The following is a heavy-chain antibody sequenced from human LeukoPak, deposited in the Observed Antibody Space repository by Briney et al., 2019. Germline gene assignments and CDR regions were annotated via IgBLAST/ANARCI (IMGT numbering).Heavy chain of an antibody. CDR3: ARADSNNWDAKYYFDY. CDR1: GYTFTGYY. Sequence: GASVKVSCKTSGYTFTGYYIHWVRQAPGQGLEWMGRINPNSGGTNYAQKFQGRVTMTRDTSITTAYMELSRLRSDDTAVYYCARADSNNWDAKYYFDYWGQGALVTVAS. J-gene: IGHJ4*02. D-gene: IGHD1-26*01. CDR2: INPNSGGT. V-gene: IGHV1-2*06.